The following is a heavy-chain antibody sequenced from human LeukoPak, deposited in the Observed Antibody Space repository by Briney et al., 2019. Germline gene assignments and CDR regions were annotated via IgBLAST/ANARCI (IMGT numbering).Heavy chain of an antibody. CDR3: ARRLAIDFWSGYSVIQTKSYFDY. CDR1: GGSFSGYY. V-gene: IGHV4-34*01. CDR2: INHSGST. J-gene: IGHJ4*02. Sequence: PSETLSLTCAVYGGSFSGYYWSWIRQPPGKGLEWIGEINHSGSTNYNPSLKSRVTISVDTSKNQFSLKLSSVTAADTAVYYCARRLAIDFWSGYSVIQTKSYFDYWGQGTLVTVSS. D-gene: IGHD3-3*01.